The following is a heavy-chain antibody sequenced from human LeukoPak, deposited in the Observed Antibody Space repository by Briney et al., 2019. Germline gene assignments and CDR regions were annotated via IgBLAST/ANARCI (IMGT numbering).Heavy chain of an antibody. J-gene: IGHJ6*02. D-gene: IGHD2-2*01. Sequence: GGSLRLSCAASGFTFSSYAMSWVRQAPGKGLEWVGRIKSKTDGGTTDYAAPVKGRFTISRDDSKNTLYLQMNSLKTEDTAVYYCTTDDLIVVVPAATDYYYGMDVWGQGTTVTVSS. CDR1: GFTFSSYA. CDR3: TTDDLIVVVPAATDYYYGMDV. V-gene: IGHV3-15*01. CDR2: IKSKTDGGTT.